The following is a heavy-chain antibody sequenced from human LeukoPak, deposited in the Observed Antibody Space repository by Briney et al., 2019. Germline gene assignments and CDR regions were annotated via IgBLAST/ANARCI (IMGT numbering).Heavy chain of an antibody. V-gene: IGHV1-2*02. J-gene: IGHJ4*02. Sequence: ASVKVSCKASGYTFTGYYMHWVRQAPGQGLEWMGWINPNSGGTNYAQKFQGRVTMTRDTSISTAYMELSRLRSDDTAVYYCARAYVSPSFFTAYYFDYWGQGTLVTVSS. CDR1: GYTFTGYY. CDR2: INPNSGGT. CDR3: ARAYVSPSFFTAYYFDY. D-gene: IGHD3-10*02.